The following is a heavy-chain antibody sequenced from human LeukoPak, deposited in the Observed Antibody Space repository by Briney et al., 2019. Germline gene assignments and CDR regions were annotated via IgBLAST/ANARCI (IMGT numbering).Heavy chain of an antibody. V-gene: IGHV4-38-2*01. Sequence: PSETLSLTCAASGYSISSGYYWGWIRQPPGKGLEWIGSIYHSGSTYYNPSLKSRVTISVDTSKNQFSLKLSSVTAADTAVYYCAGDSSGYVDYWGQGTLVTVSS. J-gene: IGHJ4*02. D-gene: IGHD3-22*01. CDR3: AGDSSGYVDY. CDR2: IYHSGST. CDR1: GYSISSGYY.